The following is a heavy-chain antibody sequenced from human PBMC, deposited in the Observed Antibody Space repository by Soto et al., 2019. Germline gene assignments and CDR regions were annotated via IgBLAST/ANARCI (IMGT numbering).Heavy chain of an antibody. CDR1: GFTFTSYW. CDR3: ARDWGTYCGGDCPKLDY. CDR2: IKQDESEK. J-gene: IGHJ4*02. V-gene: IGHV3-7*01. Sequence: EVQLVESGGALVQPGGSLRLSCAASGFTFTSYWMAWVRQTPGKGLEWVANIKQDESEKNYVDSVRGPFSISRDNAKNSLYLQMNSLRAEDTAVYYCARDWGTYCGGDCPKLDYWGQGTLVTVSS. D-gene: IGHD2-21*01.